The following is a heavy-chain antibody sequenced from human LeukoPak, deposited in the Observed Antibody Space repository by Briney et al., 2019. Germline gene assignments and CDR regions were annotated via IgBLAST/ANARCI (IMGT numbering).Heavy chain of an antibody. Sequence: ASVKVSCKASGGTFSSYAISWVRQAPGQGLEWMGGIIPIFGTANYAQKFQGRVTITADESTSTAYMQLNSLRSEDTAVYYCARRSVAFDYWGQGTLVTVSS. J-gene: IGHJ4*02. CDR1: GGTFSSYA. V-gene: IGHV1-69*13. CDR3: ARRSVAFDY. CDR2: IIPIFGTA.